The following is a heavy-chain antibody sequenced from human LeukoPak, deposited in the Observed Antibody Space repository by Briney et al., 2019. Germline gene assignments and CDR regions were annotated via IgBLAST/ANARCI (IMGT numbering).Heavy chain of an antibody. CDR1: GGTFSSYA. Sequence: ASVKVSCKASGGTFSSYAISWVRQAPGQGLEWVGRIIPIFGTANYAQKFQGRVTITADESTSTAYMELSSLRSEDTAVYYCARGRIAVANNWFDPWGQGTLVTVSS. CDR2: IIPIFGTA. D-gene: IGHD6-19*01. J-gene: IGHJ5*02. CDR3: ARGRIAVANNWFDP. V-gene: IGHV1-69*15.